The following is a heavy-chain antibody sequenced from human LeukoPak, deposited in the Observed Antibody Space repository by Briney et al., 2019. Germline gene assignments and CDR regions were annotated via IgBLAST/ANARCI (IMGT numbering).Heavy chain of an antibody. CDR1: GFTFSSYG. D-gene: IGHD3-22*01. V-gene: IGHV3-33*01. CDR3: ARDWAAYDSSGFFDY. J-gene: IGHJ4*02. CDR2: IWYDGSNK. Sequence: GGSLRLSCAASGFTFSSYGMHWVRQAPGKGLEWVAVIWYDGSNKYYADSVKGRFTISRDNSKNTLYLQMNSLRAEDTAVYYCARDWAAYDSSGFFDYWGQGTLVTVSS.